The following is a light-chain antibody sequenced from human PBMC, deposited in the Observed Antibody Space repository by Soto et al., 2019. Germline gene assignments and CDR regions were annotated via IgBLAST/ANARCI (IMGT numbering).Light chain of an antibody. CDR1: SGSVSPSHY. Sequence: QAVVTQEPSFSVSPGGTVTLTCGLSSGSVSPSHYPSWYQQTPGQAPRTLIYDTDTRSSGVPDRFSGSILGNKAALTITGAQADDESYYYCVLYVHTGISLFGGGTKLTVL. CDR3: VLYVHTGISL. J-gene: IGLJ3*02. CDR2: DTD. V-gene: IGLV8-61*01.